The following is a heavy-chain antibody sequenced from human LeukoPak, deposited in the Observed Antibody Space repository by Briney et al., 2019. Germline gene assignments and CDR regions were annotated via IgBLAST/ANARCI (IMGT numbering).Heavy chain of an antibody. CDR1: GGSISSYY. Sequence: SETLSLTCTVSGGSISSYYWSWIRQPPGKGLEWIGYIYYSGSTNYNPSLKSRVTISVDTSKNQFSLKLSSLTAADTAVYYCASASGYDFYYYGMDVWGQGTTVTVSS. J-gene: IGHJ6*02. CDR3: ASASGYDFYYYGMDV. D-gene: IGHD5-12*01. CDR2: IYYSGST. V-gene: IGHV4-59*01.